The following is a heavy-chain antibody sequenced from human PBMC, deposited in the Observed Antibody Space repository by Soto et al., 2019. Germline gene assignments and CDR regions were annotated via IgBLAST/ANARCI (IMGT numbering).Heavy chain of an antibody. Sequence: QVQLVQSGTVVQRRGSSVKVSCQASGGTFSSHGMAWVRQAPGQGLEWMGGIIPTFGTPTYAPKFQGRVTITADKSTYTAYMELSSLRSEDTGVYYCASERSAQYFDFWGQGSLITVSS. CDR1: GGTFSSHG. CDR3: ASERSAQYFDF. J-gene: IGHJ4*02. CDR2: IIPTFGTP. V-gene: IGHV1-69*06. D-gene: IGHD1-26*01.